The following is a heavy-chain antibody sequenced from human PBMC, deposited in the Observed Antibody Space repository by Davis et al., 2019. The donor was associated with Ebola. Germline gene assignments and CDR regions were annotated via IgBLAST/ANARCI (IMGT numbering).Heavy chain of an antibody. J-gene: IGHJ4*02. Sequence: AASVKVSCKTSGYTFTNYFLHWVRQAPGQGLEWMGRINPDTGGAYFAQKFQGRVTMTRDTSISTAYMELSGLSSDDTAVYYCAGLGGGGATDFDSWGQGTLVTVSS. CDR1: GYTFTNYF. V-gene: IGHV1-2*06. D-gene: IGHD1-26*01. CDR2: INPDTGGA. CDR3: AGLGGGGATDFDS.